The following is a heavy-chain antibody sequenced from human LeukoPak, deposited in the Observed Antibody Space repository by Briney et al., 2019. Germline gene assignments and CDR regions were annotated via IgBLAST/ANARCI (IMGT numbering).Heavy chain of an antibody. J-gene: IGHJ5*02. CDR3: VRSKSGTYGWFEP. D-gene: IGHD4-17*01. V-gene: IGHV4-59*01. Sequence: SETLSLTCTVSGGSISGYYWTWVRQPPGKGLECIGFIYYTGNTNYNPSLESRLTISVDTSKNQFSLKVNSVTAADTALYYCVRSKSGTYGWFEPWGQGTLVTVSS. CDR1: GGSISGYY. CDR2: IYYTGNT.